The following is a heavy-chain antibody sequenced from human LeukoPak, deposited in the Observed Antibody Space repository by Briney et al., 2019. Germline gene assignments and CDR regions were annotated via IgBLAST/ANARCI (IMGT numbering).Heavy chain of an antibody. CDR2: IYYSGST. V-gene: IGHV4-59*01. D-gene: IGHD2-21*02. J-gene: IGHJ6*02. Sequence: SETLSLTCTVSGGSISSYYWSWIRQPPGKGLEWIGYIYYSGSTNYNPSLKSRVTMSVDTSKNQFSLKLSSVTAADTAVYYCARDLPVVTATNDYYYYYGMDVWGQGTTVTVSS. CDR1: GGSISSYY. CDR3: ARDLPVVTATNDYYYYYGMDV.